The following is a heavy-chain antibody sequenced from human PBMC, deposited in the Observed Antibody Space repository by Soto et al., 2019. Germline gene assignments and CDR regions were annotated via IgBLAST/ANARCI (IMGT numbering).Heavy chain of an antibody. V-gene: IGHV1-69*13. D-gene: IGHD2-15*01. Sequence: SVKVSFTTARSTFISYAISWVRQGPGQGLEWMGGIIPIFGTANYAQKFQGRVTITADESTSTAYMELSSLRSEDTAVYYCARGRGAAKVYYYGMDVWGQGTTVTVSS. J-gene: IGHJ6*02. CDR2: IIPIFGTA. CDR3: ARGRGAAKVYYYGMDV. CDR1: RSTFISYA.